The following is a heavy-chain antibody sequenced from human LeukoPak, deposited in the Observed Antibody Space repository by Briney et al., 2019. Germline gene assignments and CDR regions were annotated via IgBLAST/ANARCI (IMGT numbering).Heavy chain of an antibody. CDR3: AKAASGNWNDVSDY. D-gene: IGHD1-20*01. V-gene: IGHV3-23*01. CDR2: ISGSGGST. J-gene: IGHJ4*02. Sequence: GGSPRLSCAASGFTFSSYAMSWVRQAPGKGLEWVSAISGSGGSTYYADSVRGRLTISRDNSKNTLYLQMNSLRAEDTAVYYCAKAASGNWNDVSDYWGQGTLVTVSS. CDR1: GFTFSSYA.